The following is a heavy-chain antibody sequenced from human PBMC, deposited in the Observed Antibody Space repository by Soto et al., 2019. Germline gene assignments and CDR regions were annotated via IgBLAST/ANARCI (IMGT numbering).Heavy chain of an antibody. CDR1: GGSFRGCN. Sequence: PSETLSLTCAVYGGSFRGCNWGRIRKPPGKGLEWIGEINHSGSTNYNPSLKSRVTISVDTSKNQFYLKVNSVTAADTAVYYCARDLWGYCGTDCYPLDVWGQGTTVTVS. V-gene: IGHV4-34*01. D-gene: IGHD2-21*02. CDR2: INHSGST. J-gene: IGHJ6*01. CDR3: ARDLWGYCGTDCYPLDV.